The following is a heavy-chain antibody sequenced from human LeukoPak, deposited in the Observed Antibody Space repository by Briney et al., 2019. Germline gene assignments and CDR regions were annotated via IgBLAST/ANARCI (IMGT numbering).Heavy chain of an antibody. CDR1: GFTFSSYS. Sequence: PGGSLRLSCAASGFTFSSYSMNWVRQAPGKGLEWGSYISSSSSTIYYADSVKGRFTISRDNAKNSLYLQMNSLRAEDTAVYYCAKDPNGDYIGTFDIWGQGTMVTVSS. D-gene: IGHD4-17*01. CDR3: AKDPNGDYIGTFDI. J-gene: IGHJ3*02. CDR2: ISSSSSTI. V-gene: IGHV3-48*04.